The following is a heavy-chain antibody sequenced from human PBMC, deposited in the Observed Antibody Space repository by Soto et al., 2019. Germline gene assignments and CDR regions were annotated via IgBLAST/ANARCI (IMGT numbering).Heavy chain of an antibody. CDR1: GGSISNYY. V-gene: IGHV4-59*08. J-gene: IGHJ1*01. CDR3: TTGSGWTSEH. D-gene: IGHD6-19*01. CDR2: IHNSENT. Sequence: QVQLQESGPGLVKPSETLSLTCTASGGSISNYYWNWIRQPPGKGLEWIGNIHNSENTNYNPSLVRRVTISLDTSNNQCSLKMNSVTAADTAVYYCTTGSGWTSEHWGRGTLVTVSS.